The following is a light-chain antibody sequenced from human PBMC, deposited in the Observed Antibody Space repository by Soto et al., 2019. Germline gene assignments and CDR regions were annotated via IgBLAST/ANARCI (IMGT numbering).Light chain of an antibody. J-gene: IGLJ1*01. CDR3: RSYTITSIRSV. V-gene: IGLV2-14*01. CDR2: EVT. Sequence: QSALTQPASVSGSPGQSITISCNGTSSDVGGYKYVSWYQHHPGKAPKLMIYEVTNRPSGVSNRFSGSKSGNTASLTISGLQAEDEADYYCRSYTITSIRSVFGTGTKVTVL. CDR1: SSDVGGYKY.